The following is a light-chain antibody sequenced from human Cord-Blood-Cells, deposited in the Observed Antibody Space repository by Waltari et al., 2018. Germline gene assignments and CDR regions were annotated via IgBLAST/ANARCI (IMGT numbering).Light chain of an antibody. CDR2: AAS. CDR1: QSISSY. J-gene: IGKJ4*01. Sequence: DIQMTQSPSSLSASVGDRVTITCRASQSISSYLNWYQQKPGKAPKLLIYAASRLQSGVPSRFSGSGSGTDFTLTISSLQPEDFATYYCQQSYSTHLTFGGVTKVEIK. CDR3: QQSYSTHLT. V-gene: IGKV1-39*01.